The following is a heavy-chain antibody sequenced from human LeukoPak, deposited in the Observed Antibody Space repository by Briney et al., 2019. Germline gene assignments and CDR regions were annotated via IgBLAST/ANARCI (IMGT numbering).Heavy chain of an antibody. V-gene: IGHV1-18*01. Sequence: ASVTVTCKASGYTFNRYDISWMRQAPGQGLEWMGWISAYNGNTKNAQNLQGRVTMTTDTSTTPVYMELRSLKSDDTAVYYWARGHSTSWREYYQLWPQGTLVTVSS. CDR2: ISAYNGNT. J-gene: IGHJ1*01. CDR3: ARGHSTSWREYYQL. CDR1: GYTFNRYD. D-gene: IGHD6-13*01.